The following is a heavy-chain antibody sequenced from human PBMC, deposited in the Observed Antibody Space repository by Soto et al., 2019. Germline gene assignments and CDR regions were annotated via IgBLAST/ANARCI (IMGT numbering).Heavy chain of an antibody. D-gene: IGHD4-4*01. CDR2: IYYSGST. V-gene: IGHV4-59*08. CDR3: XRHSNRNYGLYYFDY. CDR1: GGSVSSYY. J-gene: IGHJ4*02. Sequence: PSESLSLTCTVSGGSVSSYYWSWIRQSPGKGLEWIGYIYYSGSTKYKPSLKSRVTISVDTSKNQFSLKVSSATAADTAVYYCXRHSNRNYGLYYFDYWGLGALVTVSS.